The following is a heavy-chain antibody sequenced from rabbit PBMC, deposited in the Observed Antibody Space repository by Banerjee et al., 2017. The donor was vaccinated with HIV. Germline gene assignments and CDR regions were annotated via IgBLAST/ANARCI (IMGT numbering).Heavy chain of an antibody. CDR3: ASNTYGYVYARYDMDL. Sequence: EESGGGLVKAGEYRTLNGTASGLGESSKKEMGRVREAPGKGLEWIGCIYSSSGSTWYASWVKGRFSISKTSSTTVTLQMTSLTAADTATYFCASNTYGYVYARYDMDLWGQGTLVTV. D-gene: IGHD6-1*01. CDR1: GLGESSKKE. V-gene: IGHV1S40*01. CDR2: IYSSSGST. J-gene: IGHJ6*01.